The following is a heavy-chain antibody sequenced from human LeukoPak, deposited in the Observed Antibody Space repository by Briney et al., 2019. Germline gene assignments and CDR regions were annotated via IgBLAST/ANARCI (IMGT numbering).Heavy chain of an antibody. CDR1: GGTFTSYY. CDR2: INPSGGST. CDR3: ARDQEKMTTVTPNGMDV. V-gene: IGHV1-46*01. J-gene: IGHJ6*02. Sequence: GASVKVSCKASGGTFTSYYMHWVRQAPGQGLEWVGIINPSGGSTSYAQKFQGRVTMTRDTSTSTVYMELSSLRPEDTAVYYCARDQEKMTTVTPNGMDVWGQGTTVTVSS. D-gene: IGHD4-11*01.